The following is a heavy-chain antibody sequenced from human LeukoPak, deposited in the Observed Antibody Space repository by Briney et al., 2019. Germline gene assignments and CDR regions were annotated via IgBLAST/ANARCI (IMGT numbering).Heavy chain of an antibody. CDR1: GFTFSSYS. CDR2: ISSSSSTI. V-gene: IGHV3-48*01. Sequence: GGSLRLSCAASGFTFSSYSMNWVRQAPGKGLEWVSYISSSSSTIYYADSVKGRFTISRDNAKNSLYLQMNSLRAEDTAVYYCAREVPAGMGSGYLWRSCFDYWGQGTLVTVSS. D-gene: IGHD5-12*01. J-gene: IGHJ4*02. CDR3: AREVPAGMGSGYLWRSCFDY.